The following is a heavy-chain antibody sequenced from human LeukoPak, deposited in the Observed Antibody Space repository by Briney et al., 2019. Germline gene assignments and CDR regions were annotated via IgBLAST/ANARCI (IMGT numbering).Heavy chain of an antibody. CDR2: IYHSGST. D-gene: IGHD6-19*01. Sequence: SETLSLTCAVSGYSISSGYYWGWLRQPPGKGLEWIGSIYHSGSTYYNPSLKSRVTISVDTFKNQFSLKLSSVTAADTAVYYCARGVAVAGGFDYWGQGTLVTVSS. CDR1: GYSISSGYY. J-gene: IGHJ4*02. V-gene: IGHV4-38-2*01. CDR3: ARGVAVAGGFDY.